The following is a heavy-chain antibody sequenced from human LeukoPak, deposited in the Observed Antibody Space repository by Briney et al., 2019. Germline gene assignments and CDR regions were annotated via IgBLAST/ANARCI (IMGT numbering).Heavy chain of an antibody. D-gene: IGHD7-27*01. CDR1: GFTFSSYD. Sequence: GGSLRLSCAASGFTFSSYDMHWVRQAPGKGLEWVAIISYDGTNKYYADSVKGRFTISRDNSKNTLYLQMNSLRAEDTAVYYCARGNWGSLGYFDYWGQGTLVTVSS. CDR3: ARGNWGSLGYFDY. V-gene: IGHV3-30-3*01. CDR2: ISYDGTNK. J-gene: IGHJ4*02.